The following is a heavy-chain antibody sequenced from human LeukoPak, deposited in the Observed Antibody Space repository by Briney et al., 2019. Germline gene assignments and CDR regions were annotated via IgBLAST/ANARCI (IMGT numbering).Heavy chain of an antibody. CDR1: GFTVSSNY. CDR3: ARAYDFWSGERGNAFDI. V-gene: IGHV3-66*02. CDR2: IYSGGST. Sequence: GGSLRLSCAASGFTVSSNYMSWVRQAPGKGLEWVSVIYSGGSTYHADSVKGRFTISRDNSKNTLYLQMNSLRAEDTAVYYCARAYDFWSGERGNAFDIWGQGTMVTVSS. J-gene: IGHJ3*02. D-gene: IGHD3-3*01.